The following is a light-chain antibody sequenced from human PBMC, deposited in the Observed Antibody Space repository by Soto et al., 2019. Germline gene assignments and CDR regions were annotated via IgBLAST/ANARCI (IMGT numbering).Light chain of an antibody. CDR2: DAS. CDR3: HQRSNWPPT. CDR1: QSVSSN. Sequence: EDVLTQSPATLSLSPGERATLSCRASQSVSSNLAWYQQRPGQAPRLLIYDASNRATGIPARFSSSGSGTDFTLTISSLQPEDFALYYCHQRSNWPPTFGGGTKVEIK. J-gene: IGKJ4*01. V-gene: IGKV3-11*01.